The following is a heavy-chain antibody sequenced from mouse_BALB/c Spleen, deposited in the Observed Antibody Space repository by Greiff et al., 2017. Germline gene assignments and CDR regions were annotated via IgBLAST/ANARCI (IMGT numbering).Heavy chain of an antibody. CDR2: ISSGGSYT. V-gene: IGHV5-6-4*01. Sequence: EVMLVESGGGLVKPGGSLKLSCAASGFTFSSYTMSWVRQTPEKRLEWVATISSGGSYTYYPDSVKGRFTISRDNAKNTLYLQMSSLKSEDTAMYYCTRAYGSSRNYAMDYWGQGTSVTVSS. CDR3: TRAYGSSRNYAMDY. J-gene: IGHJ4*01. D-gene: IGHD1-1*01. CDR1: GFTFSSYT.